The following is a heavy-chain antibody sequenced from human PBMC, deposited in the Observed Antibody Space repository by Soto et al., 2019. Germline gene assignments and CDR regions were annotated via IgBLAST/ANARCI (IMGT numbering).Heavy chain of an antibody. D-gene: IGHD6-13*01. CDR1: GFTFSSYA. CDR3: AKGVFRSGAAGPIFDY. CDR2: ISGSGGST. J-gene: IGHJ4*02. Sequence: EVQLLESGGGLVQPGGSLRLSCAASGFTFSSYAMSWVRQAPGKGLEWVSAISGSGGSTYYADSVKGRFIISRDNSKNTLYLQMNSLRAEDTAVYYCAKGVFRSGAAGPIFDYWGQGTLVTVSS. V-gene: IGHV3-23*01.